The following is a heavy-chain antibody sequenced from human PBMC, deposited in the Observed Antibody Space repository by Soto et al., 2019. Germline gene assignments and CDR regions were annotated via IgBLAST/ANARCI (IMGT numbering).Heavy chain of an antibody. V-gene: IGHV3-48*02. CDR2: ISSSSSTI. J-gene: IGHJ2*01. CDR3: ARRGNWNYAGYFDL. D-gene: IGHD1-7*01. CDR1: EFTFSSYS. Sequence: EVQLVESGGGLVQPGGSLRLSCAASEFTFSSYSMNWVRQAPGKGLEWVSYISSSSSTIYYADSVKGRFTISRDNAKNSLYLQMNSLRDEDTAVYYCARRGNWNYAGYFDLWGRGTLVTVSS.